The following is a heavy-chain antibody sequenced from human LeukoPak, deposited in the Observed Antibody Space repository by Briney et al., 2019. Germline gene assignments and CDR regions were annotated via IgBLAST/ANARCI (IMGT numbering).Heavy chain of an antibody. CDR3: ARVYGSEIDY. J-gene: IGHJ4*02. Sequence: GGSLRLSCVASGFGFGSYNMYWVRQAPGKGLEWVTLVSFDGNDKKYADSVKGRFTVSRDNSRNTLFLQMNSLRPEDTAVYYCARVYGSEIDYWGQGTLVTVSS. CDR2: VSFDGNDK. D-gene: IGHD3-10*01. CDR1: GFGFGSYN. V-gene: IGHV3-30*03.